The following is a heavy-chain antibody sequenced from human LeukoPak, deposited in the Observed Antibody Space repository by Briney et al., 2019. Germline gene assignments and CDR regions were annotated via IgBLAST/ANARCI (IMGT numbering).Heavy chain of an antibody. J-gene: IGHJ4*02. CDR1: GDSISPYY. CDR3: ARVTVVRGAPDYYFDH. D-gene: IGHD3-10*01. Sequence: SETLSLPCTVSGDSISPYYWPWLRQPAGKALEWIGRLYTSGSTNYYPSLNGRVTMSVDTSKNHFSLKLSSVTAAYTAVYYCARVTVVRGAPDYYFDHWGQGTLVTVSS. V-gene: IGHV4-4*07. CDR2: LYTSGST.